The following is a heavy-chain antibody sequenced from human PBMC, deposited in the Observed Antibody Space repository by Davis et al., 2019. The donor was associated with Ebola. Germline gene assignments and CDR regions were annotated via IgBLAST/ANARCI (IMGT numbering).Heavy chain of an antibody. J-gene: IGHJ4*02. CDR1: GFTFSSYA. CDR2: ISYDGSNK. CDR3: ARPGVAGAVAYYFDY. V-gene: IGHV3-30-3*01. Sequence: GGSLRLSCAASGFTFSSYAMHWVRQAPGKGLEWVAVISYDGSNKYYADSVKGRFTISRDNSKNTLYLQMNSLRAEDTAVYYCARPGVAGAVAYYFDYWGQGTLVTVSS. D-gene: IGHD6-19*01.